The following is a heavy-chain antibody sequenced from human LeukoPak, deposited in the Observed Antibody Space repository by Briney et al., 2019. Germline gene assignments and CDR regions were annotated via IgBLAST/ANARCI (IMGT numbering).Heavy chain of an antibody. D-gene: IGHD6-19*01. CDR2: ISPTGSTT. Sequence: GGSLRLSCTASGFSFSGHWMHWARQLPGKGLVWVSRISPTGSTTSYADSVKGRFTVSRDNAKNTLYLQVNNLRAEDTAVYYCAKSQWLDNWFDPWGQGTLVTVSS. CDR1: GFSFSGHW. CDR3: AKSQWLDNWFDP. V-gene: IGHV3-74*01. J-gene: IGHJ5*02.